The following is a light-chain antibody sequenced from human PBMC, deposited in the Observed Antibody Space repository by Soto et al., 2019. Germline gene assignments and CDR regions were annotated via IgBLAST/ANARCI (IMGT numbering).Light chain of an antibody. CDR2: GAS. CDR3: QQYSYWPPA. J-gene: IGKJ1*01. CDR1: QSVSTN. V-gene: IGKV3-15*01. Sequence: EIVMTQSAATLSVSPGERATLSCRASQSVSTNLAWYQQKPGQAPRLLIYGASARATGIPARFSGTGSGTEFTLTISSLQSEDFAVYYCQQYSYWPPAFGQGTKVEIK.